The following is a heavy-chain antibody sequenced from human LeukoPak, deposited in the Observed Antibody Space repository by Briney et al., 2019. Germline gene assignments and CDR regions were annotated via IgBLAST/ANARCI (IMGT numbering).Heavy chain of an antibody. CDR1: GFTFSSYS. J-gene: IGHJ4*02. Sequence: GGSLRLSCAASGFTFSSYSMNWVRQAPGKGLVWVSSISSSSSYIYYADSVKGRFTISRDNAKNSLYLQMNSLRAEDTAVYYCARIAVAGFDYWGQGTLVTVSS. V-gene: IGHV3-21*01. CDR3: ARIAVAGFDY. D-gene: IGHD6-19*01. CDR2: ISSSSSYI.